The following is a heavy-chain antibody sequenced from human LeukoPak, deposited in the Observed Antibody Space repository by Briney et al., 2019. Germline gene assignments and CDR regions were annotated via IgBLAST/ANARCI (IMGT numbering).Heavy chain of an antibody. V-gene: IGHV3-48*04. Sequence: GRSLRLSCAASGFTFSSYWMSWVGQAPGKGLEWVSYISTSGSTIYYADSVKGRFTISRDSAKNSLYLQMNSLRAEDTAVYYCARDWATPLYYCGMDVWGQGTTVTVSS. CDR1: GFTFSSYW. CDR3: ARDWATPLYYCGMDV. J-gene: IGHJ6*02. D-gene: IGHD3-10*01. CDR2: ISTSGSTI.